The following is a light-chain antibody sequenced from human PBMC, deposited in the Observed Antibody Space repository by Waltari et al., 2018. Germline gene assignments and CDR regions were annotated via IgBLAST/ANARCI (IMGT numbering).Light chain of an antibody. J-gene: IGLJ3*02. CDR1: NIETKS. CDR3: QVWDDTNNSGV. CDR2: YDS. Sequence: YVVTQPPSVSVAPGKTARLTCEGENIETKSVNWYQQKAGPAPLLVMFYDSDRPSGIPERFSGSNSGSTATLTINWVEPGDEADYHCQVWDDTNNSGVFGGGTKLTVL. V-gene: IGLV3-21*04.